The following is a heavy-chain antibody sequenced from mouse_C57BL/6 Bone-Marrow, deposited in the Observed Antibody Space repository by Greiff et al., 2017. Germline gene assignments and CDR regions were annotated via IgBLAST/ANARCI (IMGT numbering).Heavy chain of an antibody. CDR2: ISYDGSN. V-gene: IGHV3-6*01. Sequence: VQLQESGPGLVKPSQSLSLTCSVTGYSITSGYYWNWIRQFPGNKLEWMGYISYDGSNNYNPSLKNRISITRDTSKNQFFLKLNSVTTEDTATYYCARETAQATIAYWGQGTLVTVSA. CDR1: GYSITSGYY. CDR3: ARETAQATIAY. J-gene: IGHJ3*01. D-gene: IGHD3-2*02.